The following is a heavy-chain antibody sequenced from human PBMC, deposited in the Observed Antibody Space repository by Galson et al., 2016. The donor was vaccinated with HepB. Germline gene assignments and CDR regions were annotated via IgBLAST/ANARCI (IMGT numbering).Heavy chain of an antibody. Sequence: SLRLSCAASGFSFSDYYMNWIRQVPGKGLEWVSYISSSGSAEKYADSVQGRFTISRDNAKNSMYLQMNSLRVEDTAVYYCARDRSNYAGPYYGLDVWGEGTTVTVSS. D-gene: IGHD4-11*01. CDR2: ISSSGSAE. J-gene: IGHJ6*04. CDR3: ARDRSNYAGPYYGLDV. CDR1: GFSFSDYY. V-gene: IGHV3-11*01.